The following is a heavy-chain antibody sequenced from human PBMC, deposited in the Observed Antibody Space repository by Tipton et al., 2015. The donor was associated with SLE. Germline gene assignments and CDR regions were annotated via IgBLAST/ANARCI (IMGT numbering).Heavy chain of an antibody. CDR3: AREGGIGAFDI. J-gene: IGHJ3*02. Sequence: SLRLSCAASGFNFSTYEMSWVRQAPGKGLEWVSYISSSGSTIYYAGSVKGRFTISRDNAKNSLYLQMNSQRAEDTAVYYCAREGGIGAFDIWGQGTMVTVSS. V-gene: IGHV3-48*03. D-gene: IGHD3-16*01. CDR1: GFNFSTYE. CDR2: ISSSGSTI.